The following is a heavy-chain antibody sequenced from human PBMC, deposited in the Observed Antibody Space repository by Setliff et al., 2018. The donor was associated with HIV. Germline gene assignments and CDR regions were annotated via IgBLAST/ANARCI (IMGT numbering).Heavy chain of an antibody. V-gene: IGHV4-59*08. Sequence: SETLSLTCTVSGGSMSTYYWSWVRQPPGKGLEWIGYIYYSGSTNYNPSLKSRVTISVDTSKTQFSLKLSSVTAADTAVYYCARHAPRNHDLAGVFYPYYMDVWGKGTTVTVSS. CDR1: GGSMSTYY. CDR3: ARHAPRNHDLAGVFYPYYMDV. J-gene: IGHJ6*03. CDR2: IYYSGST. D-gene: IGHD1-1*01.